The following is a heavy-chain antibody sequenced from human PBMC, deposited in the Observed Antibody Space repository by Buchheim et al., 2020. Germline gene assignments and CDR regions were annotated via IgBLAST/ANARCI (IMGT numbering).Heavy chain of an antibody. Sequence: QVQLQESGPGLVKPSQTLSLTCTVSGSSISSGGYYWSWIRQHPGKGLEWIGYIYYSGSTYYNPSLKSRVTISVDTSKNQFSLKLSSVTAADTAVYYCARARYNWNDPPFRDFDIWGQGT. J-gene: IGHJ3*02. CDR2: IYYSGST. V-gene: IGHV4-31*03. D-gene: IGHD1-20*01. CDR1: GSSISSGGYY. CDR3: ARARYNWNDPPFRDFDI.